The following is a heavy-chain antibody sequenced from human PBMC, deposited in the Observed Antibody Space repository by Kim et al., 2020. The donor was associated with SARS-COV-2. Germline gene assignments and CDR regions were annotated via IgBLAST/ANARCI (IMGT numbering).Heavy chain of an antibody. Sequence: GGSLRLSCAASGFTFSNAWMSWVRQAPGKGLEWVGRIKSKTDGGTTDYAAPVKGRFTISRDDSKNTLYLQMNSLKTEDTAVYYCTSQTGDFWSGDDAFDIWGQGTMVTVSS. D-gene: IGHD3-3*01. V-gene: IGHV3-15*01. CDR1: GFTFSNAW. J-gene: IGHJ3*02. CDR2: IKSKTDGGTT. CDR3: TSQTGDFWSGDDAFDI.